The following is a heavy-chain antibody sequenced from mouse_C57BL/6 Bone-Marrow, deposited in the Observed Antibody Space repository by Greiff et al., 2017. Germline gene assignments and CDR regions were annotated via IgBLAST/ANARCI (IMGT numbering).Heavy chain of an antibody. Sequence: VKLQESGPGLVKPSQSLFLTCSITGFPITSGYYWIWIRQSPGKPLEWMGYITHSGETFYNPSLQSPISITRETSKNQFFLQLNSVTTEDTAMYYCAGGNPLFAYWGQGTLVTVSA. CDR2: ITHSGET. J-gene: IGHJ3*01. CDR3: AGGNPLFAY. V-gene: IGHV12-3*01. CDR1: GFPITSGYY.